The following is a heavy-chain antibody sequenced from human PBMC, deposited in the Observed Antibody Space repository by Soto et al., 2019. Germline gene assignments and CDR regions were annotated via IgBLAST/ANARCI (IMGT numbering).Heavy chain of an antibody. Sequence: QVQLQESGPGLVKPSETLSLTCSVSGGSIGSYSWSWIRQPPGKGLEWIGYIYYSGSTNYNPSLKSRVTISVDTSKNQFSLKLSSVTAADTAVYYGARGGWRQIDYWGQGTLVTVSS. J-gene: IGHJ4*02. CDR3: ARGGWRQIDY. CDR1: GGSIGSYS. D-gene: IGHD3-3*01. V-gene: IGHV4-59*08. CDR2: IYYSGST.